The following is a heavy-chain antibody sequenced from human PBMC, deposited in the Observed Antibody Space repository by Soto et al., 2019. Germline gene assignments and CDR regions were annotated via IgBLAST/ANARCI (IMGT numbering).Heavy chain of an antibody. CDR3: EKDPATYRGYGYDYGMDV. V-gene: IGHV3-23*01. Sequence: GGSLRLSCAASGFTFSSYAMSWVRQAPGKELEWVSAISGRGGSTYYADYVKGRFTISRDNSKNTLYLKMNSLRAEDTALFFFEKDPATYRGYGYDYGMDVWGQGTTVTVSS. D-gene: IGHD5-18*01. CDR2: ISGRGGST. CDR1: GFTFSSYA. J-gene: IGHJ6*02.